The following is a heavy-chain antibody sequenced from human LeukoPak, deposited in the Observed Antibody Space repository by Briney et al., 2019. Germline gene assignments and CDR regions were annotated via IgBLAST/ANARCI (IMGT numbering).Heavy chain of an antibody. V-gene: IGHV3-7*04. D-gene: IGHD2-2*01. Sequence: GGSLRLSCAVSGLTTRNSWMSWVRQAPGKGLEWVANINPDGTDLYYMDSVKGRFTVSRDNDKNSLYLQMHSLRVEDTATYYCVRGSSSFWGQGTLVTV. J-gene: IGHJ4*02. CDR3: VRGSSSF. CDR1: GLTTRNSW. CDR2: INPDGTDL.